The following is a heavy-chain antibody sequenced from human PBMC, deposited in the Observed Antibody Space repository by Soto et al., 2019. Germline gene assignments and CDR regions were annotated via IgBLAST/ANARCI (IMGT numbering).Heavy chain of an antibody. J-gene: IGHJ4*02. CDR1: GFTFDDFA. CDR3: VRGLHSYFGYYGYYEF. CDR2: INWNSVNV. Sequence: PGGSLRLSCTASGFTFDDFAMHWVRQVPGKGLEWVSGINWNSVNVAYADSVKGRFTISRDNGKKSLDLQMNSLKSEDTALYHCVRGLHSYFGYYGYYEFWGQGALVTVSS. D-gene: IGHD4-17*01. V-gene: IGHV3-9*01.